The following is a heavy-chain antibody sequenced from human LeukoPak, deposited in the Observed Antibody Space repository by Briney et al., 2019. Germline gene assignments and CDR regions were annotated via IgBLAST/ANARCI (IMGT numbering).Heavy chain of an antibody. J-gene: IGHJ4*02. D-gene: IGHD1-26*01. CDR3: ARGRSFYSGSYYIDY. V-gene: IGHV4-59*12. CDR2: IYYSGST. CDR1: GGSISSYY. Sequence: SETLSLTCTVSGGSISSYYWSWIRQPPGKGLEWIGYIYYSGSTNYNPSLKSRVTISVDTSKNQFSLKLSSVTAADTAVYYCARGRSFYSGSYYIDYWGQGTLVTVSS.